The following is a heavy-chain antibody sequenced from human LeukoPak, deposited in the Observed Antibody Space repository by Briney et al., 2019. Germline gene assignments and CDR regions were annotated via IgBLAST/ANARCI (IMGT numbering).Heavy chain of an antibody. CDR1: GFTFSSYA. J-gene: IGHJ6*04. V-gene: IGHV3-30*04. CDR3: ARDMGETYGMDV. Sequence: GRSLGLSCAASGFTFSSYAMHWVRQAPGKGLEWVAVISYDGSNKYYADSVKGRFTISRDNSKNTLYLQMNSLRAEDTAVYYCARDMGETYGMDVWGKGTTVTVSS. CDR2: ISYDGSNK. D-gene: IGHD3-10*01.